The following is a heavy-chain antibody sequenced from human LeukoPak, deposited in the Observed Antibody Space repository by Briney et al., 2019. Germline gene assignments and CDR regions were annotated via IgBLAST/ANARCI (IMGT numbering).Heavy chain of an antibody. Sequence: GGSLRLSCAASGFRFGDYGMTWVRQAPGKGLEWIADINGNGRSAFYADSLRGRFTVSRDNYRDTLFLHMDSLRPEDTAVYYCASDLPFLGYCHSGTCHAGPGFDYWGQGTLVSVSS. J-gene: IGHJ4*02. D-gene: IGHD2/OR15-2a*01. CDR2: INGNGRSA. CDR1: GFRFGDYG. CDR3: ASDLPFLGYCHSGTCHAGPGFDY. V-gene: IGHV3-23*01.